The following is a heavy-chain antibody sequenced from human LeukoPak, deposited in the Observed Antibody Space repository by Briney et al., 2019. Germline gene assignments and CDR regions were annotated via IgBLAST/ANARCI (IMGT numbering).Heavy chain of an antibody. CDR1: GFTFSSYG. CDR2: IRYDGSNK. D-gene: IGHD5-18*01. Sequence: GGSLRLSCAASGFTFSSYGMHWVRQAPGKGLEGVAFIRYDGSNKYYADSVKGRFTISRDNSKNTLYLQMNSLRAEDTAVYYCAKDRVGYSYGYSAVWFDYWGQGTLVTVSS. CDR3: AKDRVGYSYGYSAVWFDY. V-gene: IGHV3-30*02. J-gene: IGHJ4*02.